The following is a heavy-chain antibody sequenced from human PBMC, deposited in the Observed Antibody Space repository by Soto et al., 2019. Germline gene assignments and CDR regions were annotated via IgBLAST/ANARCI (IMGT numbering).Heavy chain of an antibody. CDR1: ACSINGYY. J-gene: IGHJ5*02. Sequence: SETLSLTCPVSACSINGYYLSWLRQPPGKELELIAYIHYSGSAYYNPSLRSRVTISIATSKNQFSLKLSSVNAADTAVYYCARVGRIAVGDTWFGPWGQGTLVTVS. D-gene: IGHD6-19*01. CDR2: IHYSGSA. CDR3: ARVGRIAVGDTWFGP. V-gene: IGHV4-59*13.